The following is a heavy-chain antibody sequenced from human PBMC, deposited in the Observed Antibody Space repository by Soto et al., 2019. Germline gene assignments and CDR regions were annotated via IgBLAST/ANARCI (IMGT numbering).Heavy chain of an antibody. CDR2: ISYDGSNK. V-gene: IGHV3-30-3*01. CDR3: ARYFDWVYDY. CDR1: GSPFRRYG. Sequence: GGCLRLSCAAPGSPFRRYGMNWGRQAPGKGLEWVAVISYDGSNKYYADSVKGRFTISRDNAKNSLFLEMNSLRVEDTAVYFCARYFDWVYDYWGQGTLVTVSS. D-gene: IGHD3-9*01. J-gene: IGHJ4*02.